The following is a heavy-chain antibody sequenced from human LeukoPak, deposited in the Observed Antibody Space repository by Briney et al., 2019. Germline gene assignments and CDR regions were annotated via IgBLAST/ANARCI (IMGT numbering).Heavy chain of an antibody. J-gene: IGHJ4*02. CDR2: INYSGST. Sequence: SETLSLTCTVSGGSISSSGYSWGWIRQPPGKGLEWIGNINYSGSTYYNPSLKSRVTIFVDTSKNQFSMKVTSVTAADTAVYFCARRVTGDLRRFDYWGQGTLVTVSS. CDR3: ARRVTGDLRRFDY. D-gene: IGHD7-27*01. CDR1: GGSISSSGYS. V-gene: IGHV4-39*01.